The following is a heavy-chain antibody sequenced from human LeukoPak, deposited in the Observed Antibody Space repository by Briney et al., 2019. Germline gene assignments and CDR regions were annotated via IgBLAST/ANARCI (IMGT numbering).Heavy chain of an antibody. Sequence: PGGSLRLSCAASGFIFSSYGMHWVRQAPGKGLEWVSGINWSGTRIDYADSVKGRFTISRDNAKNSLYLQMDSLRTEDTAFYYCARDRNTIFGVLTQGLDYWGQGNLVTVSS. CDR3: ARDRNTIFGVLTQGLDY. D-gene: IGHD3-3*01. CDR1: GFIFSSYG. J-gene: IGHJ4*02. V-gene: IGHV3-9*01. CDR2: INWSGTRI.